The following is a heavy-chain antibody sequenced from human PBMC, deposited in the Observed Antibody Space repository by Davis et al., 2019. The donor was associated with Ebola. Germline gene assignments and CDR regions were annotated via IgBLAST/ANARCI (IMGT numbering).Heavy chain of an antibody. J-gene: IGHJ4*02. CDR3: ARDLKLGYFCGGNCFSNYLDS. Sequence: GESLKISCAASGFTFKTFGMNWVRQAPGKGLEWVAVISDDGNKKFYADSVKGRFTISRDNSRNTLYLQMNSLRTEDAAVYYCARDLKLGYFCGGNCFSNYLDSLGQGTLVSVSS. V-gene: IGHV3-30*03. CDR1: GFTFKTFG. CDR2: ISDDGNKK. D-gene: IGHD2-15*01.